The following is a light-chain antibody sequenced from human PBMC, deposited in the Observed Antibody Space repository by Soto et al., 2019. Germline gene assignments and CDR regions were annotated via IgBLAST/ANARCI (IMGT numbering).Light chain of an antibody. CDR2: EVS. Sequence: QSALTPPASVSGSPGQSLPISCTGTSRDVGSYHYVSWYQQHPGKAPKLMIYEVSDRPSGISSRFSGSKSGNTASLTISGLQTEDEADYYCSSYTSSSTLFGTGTKLTVL. CDR1: SRDVGSYHY. J-gene: IGLJ1*01. V-gene: IGLV2-14*01. CDR3: SSYTSSSTL.